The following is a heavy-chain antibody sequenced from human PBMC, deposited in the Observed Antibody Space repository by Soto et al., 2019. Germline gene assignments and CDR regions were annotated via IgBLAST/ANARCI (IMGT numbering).Heavy chain of an antibody. Sequence: ASVKVSCKASGYTFTSYGISWVRQAPGQGLEWKGWISAYNGNTNYAQKLQGRVTMTTDTSTSTAYMELRSLRSDDTAAYYCARYSGSYRASYYYGMDVWGQGTTVTVSS. V-gene: IGHV1-18*01. CDR2: ISAYNGNT. CDR3: ARYSGSYRASYYYGMDV. CDR1: GYTFTSYG. D-gene: IGHD1-26*01. J-gene: IGHJ6*02.